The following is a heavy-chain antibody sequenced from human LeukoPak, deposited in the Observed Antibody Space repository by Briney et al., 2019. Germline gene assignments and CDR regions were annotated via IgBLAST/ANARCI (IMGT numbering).Heavy chain of an antibody. D-gene: IGHD2-2*01. V-gene: IGHV1-2*02. CDR2: INPNSGGT. Sequence: ASVKVSCKSSGYTFTGYYIHGVRQAPGQGLEGMGWINPNSGGTNYAQKFKGRVTMTRDTSISTAYMELSTLRSDDTAVYYCGKNYQLLSYHCFDPWGPGTLVTVSS. CDR1: GYTFTGYY. CDR3: GKNYQLLSYHCFDP. J-gene: IGHJ5*02.